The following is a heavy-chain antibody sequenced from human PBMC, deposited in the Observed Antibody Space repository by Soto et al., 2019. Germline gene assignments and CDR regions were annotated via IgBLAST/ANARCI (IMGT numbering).Heavy chain of an antibody. CDR2: INWDGYSI. Sequence: PGGSLRLSCKASGFSFSDYVMHWVRQVPGKGLEWVGHINWDGYSIGYGSSVRGRFTISRDNAKNTLYLQMNSLRPEDTALYFCARSWSGSTSGRVDVWGQGTTVTVSS. J-gene: IGHJ6*02. CDR1: GFSFSDYV. D-gene: IGHD3-3*01. CDR3: ARSWSGSTSGRVDV. V-gene: IGHV3-9*01.